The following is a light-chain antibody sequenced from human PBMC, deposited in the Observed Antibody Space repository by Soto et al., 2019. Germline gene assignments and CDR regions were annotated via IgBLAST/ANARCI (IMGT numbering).Light chain of an antibody. Sequence: EIVMTQSPTTPFLSPGEGATLPRKAGQNVCNNLAWYQQRPGQPPRLLIYDASTRATGISARFSGSGYGTEFTLTISSLQSEDFAVYFCQQCRNWPLTFGGGTKV. CDR2: DAS. CDR1: QNVCNN. CDR3: QQCRNWPLT. J-gene: IGKJ4*01. V-gene: IGKV3-15*01.